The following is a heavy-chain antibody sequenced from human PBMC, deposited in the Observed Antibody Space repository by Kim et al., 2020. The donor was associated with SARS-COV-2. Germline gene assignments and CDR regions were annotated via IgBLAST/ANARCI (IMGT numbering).Heavy chain of an antibody. D-gene: IGHD3-10*01. J-gene: IGHJ3*02. CDR3: ASLYGSGRQSI. CDR2: ISSSSSTI. V-gene: IGHV3-48*01. Sequence: GGSLRLSCAASGFTFSSYSMNWVRQAPGKGLEWVSYISSSSSTIYYADSVKGRFSISRDNAKNSLYLQMNSLRAEDTSVDYRASLYGSGRQSIWVHGTM. CDR1: GFTFSSYS.